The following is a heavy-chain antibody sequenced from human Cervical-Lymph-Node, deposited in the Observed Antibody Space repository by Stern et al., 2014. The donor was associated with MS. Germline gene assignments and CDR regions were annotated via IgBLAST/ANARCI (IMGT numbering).Heavy chain of an antibody. D-gene: IGHD1-26*01. J-gene: IGHJ4*02. Sequence: VQLVQSGAEVKKPGASVKDTCKTSENTFTGYYIHWVRQAPGQGLEWMGWINPNSGATNYAQRFQDRVSLTSDTSNSLAYMELDRLTSDDTAVYYCARISLGSGIDYWGQGSLVTVSS. CDR3: ARISLGSGIDY. CDR1: ENTFTGYY. CDR2: INPNSGAT. V-gene: IGHV1-2*02.